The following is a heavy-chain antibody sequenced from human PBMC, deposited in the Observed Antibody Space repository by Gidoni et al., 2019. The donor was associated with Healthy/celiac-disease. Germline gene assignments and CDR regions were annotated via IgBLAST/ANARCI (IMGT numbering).Heavy chain of an antibody. Sequence: EGQLGESGGGLGQPGGALKLPCAAPGLHFSGSAMHWVRQASGKGLECVGRIRSQATTFAPSYAASVTGRFTISRDDSKNTAYLQLSSLHTEATAVYYCTRLIPSVGATDYWGQGPLVTVSS. CDR2: IRSQATTFAP. V-gene: IGHV3-73*02. D-gene: IGHD1-26*01. J-gene: IGHJ4*02. CDR3: TRLIPSVGATDY. CDR1: GLHFSGSA.